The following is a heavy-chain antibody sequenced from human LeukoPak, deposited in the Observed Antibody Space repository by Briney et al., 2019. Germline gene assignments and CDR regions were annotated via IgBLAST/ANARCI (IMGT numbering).Heavy chain of an antibody. CDR2: ISAYNGNT. J-gene: IGHJ4*02. CDR1: GYTFTSYG. CDR3: ARDFPLVVGATSDYFDY. D-gene: IGHD1-26*01. V-gene: IGHV1-18*01. Sequence: GASVTVSCKASGYTFTSYGISWVRQAPGQGLEWMGWISAYNGNTNYAQKLQGRVTMTTDTSTSTAYMELRSLRSDDTAVYYCARDFPLVVGATSDYFDYWGQGTLVTVSS.